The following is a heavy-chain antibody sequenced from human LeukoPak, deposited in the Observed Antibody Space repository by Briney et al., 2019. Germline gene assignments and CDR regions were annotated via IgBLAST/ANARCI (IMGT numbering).Heavy chain of an antibody. CDR2: IYNGGST. CDR1: GGSISGYY. D-gene: IGHD1-1*01. Sequence: SETLSLTCTVSGGSISGYYWGWIRQPPGKGLEWIGYIYNGGSTNYSPFLKSRVSMSVDTSKNQLSLKLTSVTAADTAVYYCARDLGRSPVQLNWFDPWGQGTLVTVSS. CDR3: ARDLGRSPVQLNWFDP. J-gene: IGHJ5*02. V-gene: IGHV4-59*01.